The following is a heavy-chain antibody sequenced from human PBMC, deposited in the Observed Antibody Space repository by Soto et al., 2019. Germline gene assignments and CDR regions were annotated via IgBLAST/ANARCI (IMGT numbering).Heavy chain of an antibody. CDR2: INWNSGSI. CDR1: GFTFDDYA. Sequence: GGALRLSCAASGFTFDDYAMYWVRQAPGKGLEWVSGINWNSGSIDYADSVKGRFTISRDNAKNSLYLQMNSLRAEDTAFYYCAKASIVVVPGAPLDYWGQGTLVTVSS. J-gene: IGHJ4*02. CDR3: AKASIVVVPGAPLDY. D-gene: IGHD2-2*01. V-gene: IGHV3-9*01.